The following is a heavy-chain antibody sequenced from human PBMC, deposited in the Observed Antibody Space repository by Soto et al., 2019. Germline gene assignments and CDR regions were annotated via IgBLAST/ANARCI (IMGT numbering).Heavy chain of an antibody. CDR1: GGSFNNYA. D-gene: IGHD3-10*01. Sequence: QVHLVQSGAEVKKPGSSVKVSCKTSGGSFNNYAVSWVRQAPGQGLEWMGGIIPNFDTPNYAQKSQDRVTSIADESTSTVYMELRSLRSNDTAVYYCAVAMVREILIFESSGMHVWGQGTTVIVSS. V-gene: IGHV1-69*01. CDR2: IIPNFDTP. J-gene: IGHJ6*02. CDR3: AVAMVREILIFESSGMHV.